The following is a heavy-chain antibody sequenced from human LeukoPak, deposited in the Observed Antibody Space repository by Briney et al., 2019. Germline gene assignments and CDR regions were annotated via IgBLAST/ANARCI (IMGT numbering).Heavy chain of an antibody. Sequence: PGGTLRPSCAASGFTFSSYGMSWVRQAPGKGLEWVSAISGSGGSTYYADSVKGRFTISRDNSKNTLYLQMNSLRAEDTAVYYCAKDFGYEDGSPPDFDYWGQGTLVTVSS. J-gene: IGHJ4*02. CDR2: ISGSGGST. V-gene: IGHV3-23*01. CDR3: AKDFGYEDGSPPDFDY. CDR1: GFTFSSYG. D-gene: IGHD1-26*01.